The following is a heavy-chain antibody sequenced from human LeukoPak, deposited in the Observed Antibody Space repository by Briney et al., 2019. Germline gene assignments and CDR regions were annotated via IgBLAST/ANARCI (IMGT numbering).Heavy chain of an antibody. J-gene: IGHJ4*02. CDR1: GGSVSSGSYY. V-gene: IGHV4-61*01. D-gene: IGHD3-22*01. CDR3: ARDRHYYDSSGYYYYFDY. Sequence: PSETLSLTCTVSGGSVSSGSYYWSWIRQPPGKGLEWLGYIYYSGSTNYNPSLKSRVTISVDTSKNQFSLKLSSVTAADTAVYYCARDRHYYDSSGYYYYFDYWGQGTLVTVSS. CDR2: IYYSGST.